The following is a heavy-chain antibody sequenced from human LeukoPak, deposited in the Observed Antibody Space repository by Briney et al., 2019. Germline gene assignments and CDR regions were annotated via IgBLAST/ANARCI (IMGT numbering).Heavy chain of an antibody. CDR2: INANSGGT. V-gene: IGHV1-2*02. CDR1: GYTFTDYY. CDR3: ARAWGYTYGYGY. J-gene: IGHJ4*02. D-gene: IGHD5-18*01. Sequence: GASVKVSFAASGYTFTDYYIHWVRQAPGQGLEWMGWINANSGGTNYAQKFQGRVTMTRDTSITAAYMELRRLISDDTAVYYCARAWGYTYGYGYWGQGTLVT.